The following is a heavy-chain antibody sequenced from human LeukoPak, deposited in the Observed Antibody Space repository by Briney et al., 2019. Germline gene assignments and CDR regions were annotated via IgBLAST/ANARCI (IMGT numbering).Heavy chain of an antibody. V-gene: IGHV5-51*01. J-gene: IGHJ6*02. CDR1: GYSFTSYW. Sequence: GESLKISCKGSGYSFTSYWIGWVRQMPGKGLEWMGIIYPGDSDTRYSPSFQGQVTISADKSISTAYLQWGSLKASDTAMYYCAAAVGSPYYYYGMDVWGQGTTVTVSS. D-gene: IGHD2-15*01. CDR2: IYPGDSDT. CDR3: AAAVGSPYYYYGMDV.